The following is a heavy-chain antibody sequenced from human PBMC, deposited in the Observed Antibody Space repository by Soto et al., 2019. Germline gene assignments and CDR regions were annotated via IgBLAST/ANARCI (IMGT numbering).Heavy chain of an antibody. D-gene: IGHD3-22*01. CDR2: ISYDGSNK. J-gene: IGHJ5*02. CDR3: ARDPVIYDSIPLWGGWFDP. CDR1: GFTFSSYA. Sequence: QVQLVESGGGVVQPGRSLRLSCAASGFTFSSYAMHWVRQAPGKGLEWVAVISYDGSNKYYADSVKGRFTISRDNSKNTLYLQMNSLRAEDTAVYYCARDPVIYDSIPLWGGWFDPWGQGTLVTVSS. V-gene: IGHV3-30-3*01.